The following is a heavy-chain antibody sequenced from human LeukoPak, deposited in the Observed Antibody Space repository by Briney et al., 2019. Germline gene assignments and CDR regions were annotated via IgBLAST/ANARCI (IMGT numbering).Heavy chain of an antibody. J-gene: IGHJ4*02. CDR1: GYTFTSYA. V-gene: IGHV7-4-1*02. CDR3: ASGYSSSWYTTDHPIDY. Sequence: ASVKVSCKASGYTFTSYAMNWVRQAPGQGLEWMGWINTNTGNPTYAQGFTGRFVFSLDTSVSTAYLQISSLKAEDTAVYYCASGYSSSWYTTDHPIDYWGQGTLVTVSS. D-gene: IGHD6-13*01. CDR2: INTNTGNP.